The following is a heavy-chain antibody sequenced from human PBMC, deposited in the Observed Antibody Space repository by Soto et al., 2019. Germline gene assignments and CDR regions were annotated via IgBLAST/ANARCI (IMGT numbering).Heavy chain of an antibody. CDR2: IYYNGST. V-gene: IGHV4-31*03. D-gene: IGHD3-10*01. CDR1: GASISIGGYF. J-gene: IGHJ6*02. Sequence: SETLSLTCTVSGASISIGGYFWSWIRQHPGMGLEWIGHIYYNGSTYYNPSLKSRLTISVDTSKNEFSLRLTSVTAADTAVYFCATDEYFGSEIDFYYYAMDVWGQGTTVTVSS. CDR3: ATDEYFGSEIDFYYYAMDV.